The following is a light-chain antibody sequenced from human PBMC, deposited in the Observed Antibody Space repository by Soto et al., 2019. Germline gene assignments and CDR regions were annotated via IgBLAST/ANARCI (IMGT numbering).Light chain of an antibody. CDR3: QQRSNWPPVT. CDR1: QSVSSY. CDR2: DAS. J-gene: IGKJ4*01. V-gene: IGKV3-11*01. Sequence: EIVLTQSPATLSLSPGERATLSCRASQSVSSYLAWYQQKPGQAPRLLIYDASNRATGIPARFSGSAYGTDFTLTISSLAPEDFAVYYCQQRSNWPPVTFVGGTKVEIK.